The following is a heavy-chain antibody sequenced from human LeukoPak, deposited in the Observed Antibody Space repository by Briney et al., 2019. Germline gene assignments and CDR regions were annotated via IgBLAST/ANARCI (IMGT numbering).Heavy chain of an antibody. J-gene: IGHJ4*02. CDR2: IKEDGSEK. V-gene: IGHV3-7*05. CDR3: ARDQRYCSNSSCPWEPFDY. D-gene: IGHD2-2*01. CDR1: GFTLSGYW. Sequence: GGSLRLSCAASGFTLSGYWMTWVRQAPGKGLEYVVNIKEDGSEKYYVDSVKGRFTISRDNAKNSLYLQMNSLRAEDTAVYYCARDQRYCSNSSCPWEPFDYWGQGTLVTVSS.